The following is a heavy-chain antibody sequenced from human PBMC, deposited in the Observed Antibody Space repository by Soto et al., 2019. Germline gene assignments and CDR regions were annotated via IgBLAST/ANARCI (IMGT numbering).Heavy chain of an antibody. CDR2: IHSGGSRI. J-gene: IGHJ4*02. Sequence: EVQLVESGGGLVQPGGSLILSCAASGFTFSTYHMNWVRQAPGKGLEWVSYIHSGGSRIYYADSVKGRFTISRDNAKNSLYLQMNSLRAEDTAVYYCARGLYDSGSFYFDFWGQGTLVTVSS. CDR3: ARGLYDSGSFYFDF. V-gene: IGHV3-48*03. D-gene: IGHD3-10*01. CDR1: GFTFSTYH.